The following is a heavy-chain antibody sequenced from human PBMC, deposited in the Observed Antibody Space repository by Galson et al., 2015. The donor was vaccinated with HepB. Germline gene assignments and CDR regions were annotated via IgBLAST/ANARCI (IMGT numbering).Heavy chain of an antibody. D-gene: IGHD3-16*02. CDR2: IKSKTDGGTT. V-gene: IGHV3-15*01. CDR1: GFSFSNAW. Sequence: SLRLSCAASGFSFSNAWMSWVRQAPGKGLEWVGRIKSKTDGGTTDYAAPVKGRFTISRDDSKNTLHLQMNSLKTEDTAVYYCATFMFTFGGVIVDYWGQGTLVTVSS. CDR3: ATFMFTFGGVIVDY. J-gene: IGHJ4*02.